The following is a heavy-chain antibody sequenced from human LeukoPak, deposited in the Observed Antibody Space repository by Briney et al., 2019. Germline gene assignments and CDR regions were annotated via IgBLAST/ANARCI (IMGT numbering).Heavy chain of an antibody. CDR2: ISPYNGNT. V-gene: IGHV1-18*01. CDR3: TRTVLDCTNGVCYDY. Sequence: ASVKVSCKTSGYTFTSYGLSWVRQAPGQGLEWMGWISPYNGNTEYAQNFQGRVTVTTDTSTNTDYMELRRLRSDDTAVYYCTRTVLDCTNGVCYDYWGQGTLVTVSP. D-gene: IGHD2-8*01. CDR1: GYTFTSYG. J-gene: IGHJ4*02.